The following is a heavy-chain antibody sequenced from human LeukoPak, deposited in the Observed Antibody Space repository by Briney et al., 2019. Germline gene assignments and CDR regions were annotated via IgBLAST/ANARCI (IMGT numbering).Heavy chain of an antibody. J-gene: IGHJ4*02. CDR2: IYTSGST. Sequence: SETLSLTCTVSGNSFSDYYWSWIRQPAGKGLEWIGRIYTSGSTTYNPSLKSRVTMSVDTSKSQFSLNLMSVTAADTAVYYCASVAYYYDSSGYYKYWGQGTLVTVSS. CDR3: ASVAYYYDSSGYYKY. D-gene: IGHD3-22*01. V-gene: IGHV4-4*07. CDR1: GNSFSDYY.